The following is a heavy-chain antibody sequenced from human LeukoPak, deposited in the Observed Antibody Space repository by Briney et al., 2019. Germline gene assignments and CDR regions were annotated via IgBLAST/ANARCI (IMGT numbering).Heavy chain of an antibody. D-gene: IGHD1-26*01. CDR1: GGSLSSTSSY. CDR3: ARLPGGY. CDR2: IHYGGNT. Sequence: SETLSLTCTVSGGSLSSTSSYWGWIRQPPGKGLEWIGYIHYGGNTNYNPSLKSRDTISFDTSKNQFSLNLISATAADTAVYYCARLPGGYWGQGTLVIVSS. V-gene: IGHV4-39*01. J-gene: IGHJ4*02.